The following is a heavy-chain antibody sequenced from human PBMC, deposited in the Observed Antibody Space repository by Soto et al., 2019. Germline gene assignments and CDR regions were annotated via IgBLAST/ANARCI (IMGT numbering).Heavy chain of an antibody. CDR2: ISRSSSTI. J-gene: IGHJ6*02. Sequence: XGSLGLSCAASGFTISSYSMTWVRQAPGKGLEWLSYISRSSSTINYADSVKGRFTISRDNAKNSVYLELNSLRDEDTAVYYCARDPPNFYYYGMDVWGQGTTVTVPS. CDR3: ARDPPNFYYYGMDV. CDR1: GFTISSYS. V-gene: IGHV3-48*02.